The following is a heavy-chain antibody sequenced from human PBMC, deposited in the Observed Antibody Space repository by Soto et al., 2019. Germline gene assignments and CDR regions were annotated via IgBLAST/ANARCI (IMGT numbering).Heavy chain of an antibody. D-gene: IGHD2-21*02. J-gene: IGHJ6*02. CDR2: INHSGTI. Sequence: SETLSLTCAVYGGSFSGYYWTWIRQPPGKGLEWIGEINHSGTINFNPSLKSRLTVSLDTSKKHFSLKLSSVTDADTAAYYCARADRTLVTSYSLDVWGQGTTVTVSS. CDR1: GGSFSGYY. CDR3: ARADRTLVTSYSLDV. V-gene: IGHV4-34*01.